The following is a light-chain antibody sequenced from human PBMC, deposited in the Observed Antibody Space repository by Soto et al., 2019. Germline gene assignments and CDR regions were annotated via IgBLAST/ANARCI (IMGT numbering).Light chain of an antibody. CDR2: AAS. Sequence: DIQMTQSPSSLSASVGDRVTITCRASQAISNYLAWYQQKPGKVPKLLIYAASTLQSGVPSRFSGSGSGTDFTLTISSLQPEDVATYYCQKSNSAPLTFGPGTKVDIK. CDR3: QKSNSAPLT. J-gene: IGKJ3*01. CDR1: QAISNY. V-gene: IGKV1-27*01.